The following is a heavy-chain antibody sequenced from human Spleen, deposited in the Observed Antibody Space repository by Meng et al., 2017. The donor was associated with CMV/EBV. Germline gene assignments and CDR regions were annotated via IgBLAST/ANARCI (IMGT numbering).Heavy chain of an antibody. CDR2: IIPILDIP. Sequence: SVKVSCKASGGTFSSYTFNWVRQAPGQGLEWVGGIIPILDIPNYAQKFQGRVTMTRDTSTSTVYMELSSLRSEDTAVYYCARDWPHHYDSSGYYDWFDPWGQGTLVTVSS. D-gene: IGHD3-22*01. CDR1: GGTFSSYT. J-gene: IGHJ5*02. V-gene: IGHV1-69*10. CDR3: ARDWPHHYDSSGYYDWFDP.